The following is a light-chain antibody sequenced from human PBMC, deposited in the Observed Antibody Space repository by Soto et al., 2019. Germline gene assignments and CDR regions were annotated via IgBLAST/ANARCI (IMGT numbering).Light chain of an antibody. CDR2: GAS. Sequence: EIVLTQSPGTLSLSPGERATLSYRASQSVSNSYVAWYQQKPGQAPRLLIYGASNRATGIPDRFSGSGSGTDFTLTISRLEPEDFAVYYCQQYGSSGTFGQGTKVDIK. V-gene: IGKV3-20*01. J-gene: IGKJ1*01. CDR1: QSVSNSY. CDR3: QQYGSSGT.